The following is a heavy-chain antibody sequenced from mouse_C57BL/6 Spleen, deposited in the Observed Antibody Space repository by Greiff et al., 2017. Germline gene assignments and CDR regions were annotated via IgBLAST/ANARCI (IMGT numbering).Heavy chain of an antibody. CDR3: ASPITTVVEGFAY. D-gene: IGHD1-1*01. Sequence: VQLKQSGPELVKPGDSVKISCKASGYSFTGYFMNWVMQSHGKSLEWIGRINPYNGDTFYNQKFKGKATLTVDKSSSTAHMELRSLTSEDSAVYYCASPITTVVEGFAYWGQGTLVTVSA. V-gene: IGHV1-20*01. CDR1: GYSFTGYF. J-gene: IGHJ3*01. CDR2: INPYNGDT.